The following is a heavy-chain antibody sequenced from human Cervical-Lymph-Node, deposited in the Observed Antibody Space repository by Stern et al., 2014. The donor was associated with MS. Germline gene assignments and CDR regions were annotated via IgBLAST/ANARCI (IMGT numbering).Heavy chain of an antibody. Sequence: EVQLVQSGAEVKKPGESLKISCRTSGYTFSNFWIGWVRQMPGKALEWWGAIYPADSDTTYSPSFQGQVTISADESISTAYLQWRSLKASDTAMYYCVRRRDSAGYDTFDLWGQGTMLIVSS. V-gene: IGHV5-51*01. J-gene: IGHJ3*01. D-gene: IGHD3-22*01. CDR1: GYTFSNFW. CDR2: IYPADSDT. CDR3: VRRRDSAGYDTFDL.